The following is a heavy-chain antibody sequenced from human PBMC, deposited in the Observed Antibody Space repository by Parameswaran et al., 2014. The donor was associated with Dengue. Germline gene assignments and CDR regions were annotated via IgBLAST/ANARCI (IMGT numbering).Heavy chain of an antibody. CDR3: ARGYQGVTTGTTDYYGMDV. V-gene: IGHV1-69*01. J-gene: IGHJ6*02. CDR2: IIPIFGTA. Sequence: SWVRQAPGQGLEWMGGIIPIFGTANYAQKFQGRVTITADESTSTAYMELSSLRSEDTAVYYCARGYQGVTTGTTDYYGMDVWGQGTTVTVSS. D-gene: IGHD1-1*01.